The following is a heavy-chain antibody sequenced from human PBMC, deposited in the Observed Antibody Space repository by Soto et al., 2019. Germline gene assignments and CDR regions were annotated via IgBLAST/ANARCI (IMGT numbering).Heavy chain of an antibody. Sequence: QVQLVQSGAEVKKPGSSVKVSCKASGGTFSSYTISWVRQAPGQGLEWMGRIIPILGIANYAQKFQGRVTITADKSTSTAYMELNSVRSEDTAVYYCARDQFGYYGSGSYSTAYYYYGMDVWGQGTTVTVSS. CDR1: GGTFSSYT. D-gene: IGHD3-10*01. CDR2: IIPILGIA. V-gene: IGHV1-69*08. CDR3: ARDQFGYYGSGSYSTAYYYYGMDV. J-gene: IGHJ6*02.